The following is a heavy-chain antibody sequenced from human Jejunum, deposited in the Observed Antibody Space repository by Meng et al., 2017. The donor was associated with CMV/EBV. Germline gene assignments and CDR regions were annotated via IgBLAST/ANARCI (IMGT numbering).Heavy chain of an antibody. J-gene: IGHJ4*02. CDR2: INWNGGSS. D-gene: IGHD3-10*01. CDR3: ARDRFFGDDGSGAYFHDY. Sequence: VDYGLTWVRQAPGKGLEWVSGINWNGGSSDYEDSVKGRFTISRDNAKNSLYLQMNGLRAEDTAIYYCARDRFFGDDGSGAYFHDYWGQGTRGTVSS. CDR1: VDYG. V-gene: IGHV3-20*03.